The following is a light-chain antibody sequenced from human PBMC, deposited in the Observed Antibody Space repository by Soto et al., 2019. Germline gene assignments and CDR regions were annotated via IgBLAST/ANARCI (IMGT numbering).Light chain of an antibody. CDR1: QTVSSNY. CDR2: GAS. V-gene: IGKV3-20*01. J-gene: IGKJ5*01. CDR3: QQYTGPPTT. Sequence: EIILTQSPDTLSLSPGERATLCFRASQTVSSNYLAWCQQRPGQAPRLLIYGASTRAAGIPDRFSGSGSGTDFTLTITRLEPEDSAVYFCQQYTGPPTTFGQGTRLEIK.